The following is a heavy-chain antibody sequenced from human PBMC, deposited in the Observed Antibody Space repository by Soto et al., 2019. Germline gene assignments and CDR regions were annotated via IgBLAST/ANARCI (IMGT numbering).Heavy chain of an antibody. CDR2: ISGSGSTA. CDR1: EFSSGGYA. D-gene: IGHD5-18*01. V-gene: IGHV3-23*01. J-gene: IGHJ6*02. CDR3: AKGARGYSPAAMDV. Sequence: EVQLLESGGGLVQPGGSLRLSCAASEFSSGGYAISWVRLAPGKGLEWVSGISGSGSTAFYADSVRGRFTISRDNSKNTLYLQMNSLRAEDTAVYYCAKGARGYSPAAMDVWGQGTTVTVSS.